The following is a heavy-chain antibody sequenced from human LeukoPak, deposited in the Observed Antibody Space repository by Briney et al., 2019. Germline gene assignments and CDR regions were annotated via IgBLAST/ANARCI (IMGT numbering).Heavy chain of an antibody. CDR2: IYYSGST. D-gene: IGHD3-16*01. V-gene: IGHV4-59*01. CDR3: ARVLSVEGVTSSWFDP. J-gene: IGHJ5*02. Sequence: SETLSLACTVSGGSISSYYWSWIRQPPGKGLAWIGYIYYSGSTNYNPSLKSRVTISVDTSKNQFSLKLSSVTAADTAVYYCARVLSVEGVTSSWFDPWGQGTLVTVSS. CDR1: GGSISSYY.